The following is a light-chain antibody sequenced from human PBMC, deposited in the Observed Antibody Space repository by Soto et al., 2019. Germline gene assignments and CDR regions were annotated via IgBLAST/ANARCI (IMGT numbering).Light chain of an antibody. V-gene: IGLV4-69*02. CDR3: QTWHTGTVV. J-gene: IGLJ2*01. Sequence: QPVLTQSPSASASLGASVKLTCTLSSGHSTYSIAWHQQQPEKGPRYLMKLNTDGSHSKGDGIPGRFSGSSSGAERYLTISSLQSEDEADYYCQTWHTGTVVFGGGTKLTVL. CDR2: LNTDGSH. CDR1: SGHSTYS.